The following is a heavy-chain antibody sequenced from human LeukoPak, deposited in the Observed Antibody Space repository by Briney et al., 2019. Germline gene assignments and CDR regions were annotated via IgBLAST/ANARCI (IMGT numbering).Heavy chain of an antibody. Sequence: PGGSLRLSCAASGFTFNIYAMSWVRQAPGKGLEWVSGISGSGGSTYYADSVKGRFTISRDYSKKALYLQMNSLRAEDTAVYYCARDNYYDSSGYYSNAFDIWGQGTMVTVSS. J-gene: IGHJ3*02. V-gene: IGHV3-23*01. CDR2: ISGSGGST. CDR1: GFTFNIYA. D-gene: IGHD3-22*01. CDR3: ARDNYYDSSGYYSNAFDI.